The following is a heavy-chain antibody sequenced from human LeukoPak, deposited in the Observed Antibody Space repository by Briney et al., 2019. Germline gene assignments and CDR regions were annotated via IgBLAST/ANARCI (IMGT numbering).Heavy chain of an antibody. D-gene: IGHD3-9*01. CDR1: GFTVSGNY. Sequence: GGPLRLSCAVSGFTVSGNYMSWVRQAPGKGLEWVSSISSSSSYIYYADSVKGRFTISRDNAKNSLYLQMNSLRAEDTAVYYCASTYYDILTGQDLDYWGQGTLVTVSS. CDR2: ISSSSSYI. J-gene: IGHJ4*02. CDR3: ASTYYDILTGQDLDY. V-gene: IGHV3-21*01.